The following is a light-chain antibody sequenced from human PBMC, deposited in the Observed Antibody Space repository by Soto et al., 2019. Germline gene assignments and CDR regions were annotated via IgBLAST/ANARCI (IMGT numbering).Light chain of an antibody. V-gene: IGKV3-11*01. Sequence: EIVLTQSPATLSLSPGERATLSCRASQSVSSNLAWYHQKPGQATRLLIYDASNRATGIPARFSGSGSGTDFTLTISSLEPEDFAVYYCQQRSNWPPWTFGQGTKVEIK. CDR3: QQRSNWPPWT. CDR1: QSVSSN. CDR2: DAS. J-gene: IGKJ1*01.